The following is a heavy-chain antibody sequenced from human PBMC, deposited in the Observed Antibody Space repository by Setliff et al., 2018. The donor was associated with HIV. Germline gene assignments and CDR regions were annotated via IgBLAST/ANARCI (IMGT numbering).Heavy chain of an antibody. CDR1: GYTFTSFG. D-gene: IGHD4-4*01. V-gene: IGHV1-46*01. Sequence: ASVKVSCKASGYTFTSFGLSWVRQAPGQGLEWMGIINPSGGSTNYAQKFQGRVTMTTDTSTSTLYMELSSLRSEDTAVYYCASWTTVPSKHAFDIWGQGTMVTVSS. J-gene: IGHJ3*02. CDR2: INPSGGST. CDR3: ASWTTVPSKHAFDI.